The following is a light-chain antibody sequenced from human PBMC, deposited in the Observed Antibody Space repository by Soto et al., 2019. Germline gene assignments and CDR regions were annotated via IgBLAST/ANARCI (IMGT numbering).Light chain of an antibody. V-gene: IGKV3-15*01. Sequence: EIVMPQSPATLSVSPGERATLSCRASQSIGLAIAWYQHKPGQAPRLLIYAASTRATDIPARFSGSGSGTEFTLTISNLQSEDFVVYYCQQYNNWPSTFGQGTKVDIK. CDR3: QQYNNWPST. CDR1: QSIGLA. J-gene: IGKJ1*01. CDR2: AAS.